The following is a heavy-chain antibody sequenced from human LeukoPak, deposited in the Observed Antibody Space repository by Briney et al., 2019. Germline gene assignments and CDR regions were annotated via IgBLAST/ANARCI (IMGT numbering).Heavy chain of an antibody. Sequence: GGSLRLSCAASGFTFNGYAMTWVRQAPEKGLEWVSSIIDSGISTYYGDSVKGRFTISRDNSKNTLYLQMNSLRAEDTAVYYCAKGSRGSYDYWGQGTLVTVSS. D-gene: IGHD1-26*01. CDR2: IIDSGIST. CDR3: AKGSRGSYDY. V-gene: IGHV3-23*01. CDR1: GFTFNGYA. J-gene: IGHJ4*02.